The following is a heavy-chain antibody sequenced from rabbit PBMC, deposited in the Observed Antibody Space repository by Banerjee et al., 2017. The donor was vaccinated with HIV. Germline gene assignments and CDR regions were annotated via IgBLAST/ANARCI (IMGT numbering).Heavy chain of an antibody. Sequence: QSLEESGGDLVKPGASLTLTCTASGFSFSSSYCVCWVRQAPGKGLEWIACLDIGSNDYYASWAKGRFTISKTSSTTVTLQMTSLTAADTATYFCARAVGDVGWGYGLWGPGTLVTVS. D-gene: IGHD6-1*01. J-gene: IGHJ4*01. CDR1: GFSFSSSYC. V-gene: IGHV1S40*01. CDR2: LDIGSND. CDR3: ARAVGDVGWGYGL.